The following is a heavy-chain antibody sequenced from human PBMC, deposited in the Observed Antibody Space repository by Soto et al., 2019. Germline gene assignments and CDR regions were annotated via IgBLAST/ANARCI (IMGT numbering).Heavy chain of an antibody. CDR1: GFTVSDS. CDR3: ARDASGPFDY. V-gene: IGHV3-53*01. J-gene: IGHJ4*02. CDR2: IHSDGST. D-gene: IGHD6-19*01. Sequence: GGSLRLSCSVAGFTVSDSMSWVRQAPGKGLECVSFIHSDGSTHYTGSVRGRFTISRDNSKNTLYLQRDRLRVDDTAVYFCARDASGPFDYWGQGTLVTVSS.